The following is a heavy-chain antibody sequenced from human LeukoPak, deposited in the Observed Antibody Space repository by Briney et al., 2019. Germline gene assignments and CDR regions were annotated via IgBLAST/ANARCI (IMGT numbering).Heavy chain of an antibody. CDR2: IKSKTDGGTT. CDR3: TTEASYYYDSSGPGDGVDY. Sequence: GGSLRLSCAASGFTFSNAWMSWVRQAPGKGLEWVGRIKSKTDGGTTDYAAPVKGRFTISRDDSKNTLYLQMNSLKTEDTAVYYCTTEASYYYDSSGPGDGVDYWGQGTLVTVSS. CDR1: GFTFSNAW. D-gene: IGHD3-22*01. J-gene: IGHJ4*02. V-gene: IGHV3-15*01.